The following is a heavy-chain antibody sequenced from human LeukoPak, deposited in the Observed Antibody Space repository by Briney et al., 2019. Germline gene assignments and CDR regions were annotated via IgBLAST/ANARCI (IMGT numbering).Heavy chain of an antibody. V-gene: IGHV3-48*04. CDR1: GFTFSSYI. D-gene: IGHD2-2*01. Sequence: PGGSLRLSCGACGFTFSSYIMNGVRQARGRGREGGAYISSSSSTIYYADSVKGRFTISRATAKNSLYLQMTSLRAEDTAVYYCARVRGTRDYMDVWGKGTTVTVSS. CDR3: ARVRGTRDYMDV. J-gene: IGHJ6*03. CDR2: ISSSSSTI.